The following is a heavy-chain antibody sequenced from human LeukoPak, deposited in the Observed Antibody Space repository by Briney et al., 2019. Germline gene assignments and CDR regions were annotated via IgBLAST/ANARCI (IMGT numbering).Heavy chain of an antibody. CDR2: ISYGRGTI. V-gene: IGHV3-48*02. CDR1: GFTFSSYS. CDR3: ARETRWAFDY. J-gene: IGHJ4*02. Sequence: GESLRLSCAASGFTFSSYSMNWVRQAPGKGLEWVSYISYGRGTIYYADSVKGRFTISRDNDNNSLYLQMSSLRDEDTAVYYCARETRWAFDYWGQGTLVTVSS. D-gene: IGHD1-26*01.